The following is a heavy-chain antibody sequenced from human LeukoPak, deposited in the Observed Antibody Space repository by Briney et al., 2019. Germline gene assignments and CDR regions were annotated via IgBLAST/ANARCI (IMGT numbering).Heavy chain of an antibody. Sequence: GGSLRLSCAASKFTFSDYSMSWVRQAPGKGLEWVSSISSIRNYIYYADSVKGRFTVSRDNAKNSLYLQMNSLRAEDTALYYCARDARYVDTDYPTRFDYWGQGTLVTVSS. CDR1: KFTFSDYS. D-gene: IGHD5-18*01. J-gene: IGHJ4*02. V-gene: IGHV3-21*04. CDR3: ARDARYVDTDYPTRFDY. CDR2: ISSIRNYI.